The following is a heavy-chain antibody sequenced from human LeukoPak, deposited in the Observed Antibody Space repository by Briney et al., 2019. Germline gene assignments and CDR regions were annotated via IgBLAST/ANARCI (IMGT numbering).Heavy chain of an antibody. Sequence: ASVKLSCKASGYTCTGYYMHWVRHAPGQGLEWMGWINPNSGGTNYAQKFQGRVTMTRDTSISTAYMELSRLRSDDTAVYYCARRTTTTLIDYWGQGTLVTVSS. CDR1: GYTCTGYY. V-gene: IGHV1-2*02. D-gene: IGHD4-17*01. CDR2: INPNSGGT. CDR3: ARRTTTTLIDY. J-gene: IGHJ4*02.